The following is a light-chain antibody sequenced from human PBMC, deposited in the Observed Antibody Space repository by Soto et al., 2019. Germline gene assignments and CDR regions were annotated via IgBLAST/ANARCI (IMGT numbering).Light chain of an antibody. J-gene: IGLJ2*01. CDR1: SGHSSYA. CDR2: LNSDGSH. CDR3: QTWGSGPVV. V-gene: IGLV4-69*01. Sequence: QPVLTQSPSASASLEASVKLTCTLSSGHSSYAIAWHQQQPEKGPRYLMKLNSDGSHSKGDGIPDRFSGSGSGAERYLTISSLQSEDEADYYCQTWGSGPVVFGGGTKVTVL.